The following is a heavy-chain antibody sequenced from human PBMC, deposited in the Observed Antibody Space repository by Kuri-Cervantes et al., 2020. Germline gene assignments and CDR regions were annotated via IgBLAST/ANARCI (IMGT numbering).Heavy chain of an antibody. CDR2: INAGNGHT. CDR1: GYTFTNYA. V-gene: IGHV1-3*01. J-gene: IGHJ4*02. Sequence: ASVKVSCKASGYTFTNYAIHWVRQAPGQRLEWMGWINAGNGHTKYSQKFQGRVTITRDTSASTAYMELSSLRYEDTAVYYCATDRWGLFSGSYTYWGQGTLVTVSS. D-gene: IGHD3-10*02. CDR3: ATDRWGLFSGSYTY.